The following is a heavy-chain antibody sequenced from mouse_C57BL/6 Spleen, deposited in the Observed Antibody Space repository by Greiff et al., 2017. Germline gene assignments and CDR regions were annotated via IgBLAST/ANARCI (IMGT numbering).Heavy chain of an antibody. CDR3: TRGGRGGEIGAY. Sequence: VKLQQSGAALVRPGASVTLSCKASGYTFTDYEMHWVTQTPVHGLEWIGAIDPETGGTAYNQKFKGKAILTADKSSSTAYMELRSLTSEDSAVYYCTRGGRGGEIGAYCGQGTLVTVSA. CDR1: GYTFTDYE. J-gene: IGHJ3*01. V-gene: IGHV1-15*01. D-gene: IGHD3-3*01. CDR2: IDPETGGT.